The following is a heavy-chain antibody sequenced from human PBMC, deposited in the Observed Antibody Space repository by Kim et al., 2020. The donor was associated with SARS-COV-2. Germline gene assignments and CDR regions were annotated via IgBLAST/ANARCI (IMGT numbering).Heavy chain of an antibody. V-gene: IGHV3-74*01. Sequence: DAVKGRFTISRDNAKNTLYLQMNSLRAEDTAVYYCARVLPAASYWYFDLWGRGTLVTVSS. J-gene: IGHJ2*01. CDR3: ARVLPAASYWYFDL. D-gene: IGHD2-2*01.